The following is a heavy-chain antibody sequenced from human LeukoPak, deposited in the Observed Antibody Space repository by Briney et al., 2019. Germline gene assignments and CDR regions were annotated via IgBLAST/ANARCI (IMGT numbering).Heavy chain of an antibody. J-gene: IGHJ4*02. Sequence: SETLTLTCKVSGGSISSYYWSWIRQPPGKGLEWVGYIYYSGRTNYNPSLRSRVTISIDTSKNQFSLKLSSVTAADTAVYYCARDSYYDSSGYIFDSWGQGTLVTASS. CDR1: GGSISSYY. D-gene: IGHD3-22*01. CDR2: IYYSGRT. V-gene: IGHV4-59*01. CDR3: ARDSYYDSSGYIFDS.